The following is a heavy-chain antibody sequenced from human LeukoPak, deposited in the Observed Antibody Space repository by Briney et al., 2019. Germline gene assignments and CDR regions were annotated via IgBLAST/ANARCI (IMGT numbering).Heavy chain of an antibody. CDR2: ISYDGSNK. CDR1: GFTFSSYA. D-gene: IGHD6-13*01. Sequence: PGGSLRLSCAASGFTFSSYAMHWVRQAPGKGLEWVAVISYDGSNKYYADSVKGRFTISRDNPKNTLYLQMNSLRAEDTAVYYCARRTQPYYFDYWGQGTLVTVSS. J-gene: IGHJ4*02. V-gene: IGHV3-30*04. CDR3: ARRTQPYYFDY.